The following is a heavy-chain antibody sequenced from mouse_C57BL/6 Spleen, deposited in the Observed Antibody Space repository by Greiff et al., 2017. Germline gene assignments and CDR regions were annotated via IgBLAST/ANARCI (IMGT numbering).Heavy chain of an antibody. D-gene: IGHD1-1*01. CDR1: GYTFTSYW. CDR3: ARSGITTVVVPYY. Sequence: QVQLQQPGAELVRPGTSVKLSCKASGYTFTSYWMHWVKQRPGQGLEWIGVIDPSDSYTNYNQKFKGKATLTVDTSSSTAYMQLSSLTSEDSAVYYCARSGITTVVVPYYWGQGTTRTVSS. J-gene: IGHJ2*01. V-gene: IGHV1-59*01. CDR2: IDPSDSYT.